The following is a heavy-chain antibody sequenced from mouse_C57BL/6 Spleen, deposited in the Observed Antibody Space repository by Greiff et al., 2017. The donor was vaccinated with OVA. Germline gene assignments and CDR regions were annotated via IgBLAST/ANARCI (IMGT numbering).Heavy chain of an antibody. V-gene: IGHV1-4*01. D-gene: IGHD2-4*01. CDR1: GYTFTSYT. J-gene: IGHJ1*03. Sequence: VKLVESGAELARPGASVKMSCKASGYTFTSYTMHWVKQRPGQGLEWIGYINPSSGYTKYNQKFKDKATLTADKSSSTAYMQLSSLTSEDSAVYYCAGYDYDDYWYFDVWGTGTTVTVSS. CDR2: INPSSGYT. CDR3: AGYDYDDYWYFDV.